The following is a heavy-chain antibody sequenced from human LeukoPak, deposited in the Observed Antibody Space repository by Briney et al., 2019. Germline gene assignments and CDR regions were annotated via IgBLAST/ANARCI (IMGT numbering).Heavy chain of an antibody. CDR2: IYSGDSK. D-gene: IGHD5-12*01. Sequence: PGGPLRLSCAVFGLTFRSKYMSWVRQAPGKGLEGVSDIYSGDSKEYSDSVQGRFIISRDKSKDTLYLQMNSLRAEDTAVYYCARLDSGYYYFHQWGQGALVTVSS. CDR3: ARLDSGYYYFHQ. CDR1: GLTFRSKY. V-gene: IGHV3-66*04. J-gene: IGHJ4*02.